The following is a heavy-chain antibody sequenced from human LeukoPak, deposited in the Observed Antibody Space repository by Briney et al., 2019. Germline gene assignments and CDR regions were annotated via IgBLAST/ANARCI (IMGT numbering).Heavy chain of an antibody. CDR3: ARGLYYDFWSGYHHYYYYYMDV. CDR2: INHSGST. J-gene: IGHJ6*03. V-gene: IGHV4-34*01. Sequence: SETLSLTCAVYGGSFSGYYWSWIRQPPGKGLEWIGEINHSGSTNYNPSLKSRVTISVDTSKNQFSLKLSSVTAADTAVYYCARGLYYDFWSGYHHYYYYYMDVWGKGTTVTVSS. CDR1: GGSFSGYY. D-gene: IGHD3-3*01.